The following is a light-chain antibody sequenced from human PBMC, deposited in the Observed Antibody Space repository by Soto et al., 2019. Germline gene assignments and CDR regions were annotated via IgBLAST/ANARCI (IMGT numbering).Light chain of an antibody. Sequence: QSALTQPASVSGSPGQSITISCTGTSSDVGGYNYVSWYQQHPGKAPKLMIYEVSNRPSGASNRFSGSKSGNTASLTISGLQAEDEADYYCSSYTSSSCVVFGGGTQLTVL. CDR2: EVS. CDR1: SSDVGGYNY. V-gene: IGLV2-14*01. CDR3: SSYTSSSCVV. J-gene: IGLJ2*01.